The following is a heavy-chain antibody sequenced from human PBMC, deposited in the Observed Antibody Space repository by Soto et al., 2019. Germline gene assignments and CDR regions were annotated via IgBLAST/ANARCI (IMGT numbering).Heavy chain of an antibody. CDR3: AKDRKWY. Sequence: QVQLVESGGGVVQPGRSLRLSCAASGFTFSSYGMHWVRQAPGKGLEWVAVISYDGSNKYYADSVKGRFTISRDNSKNTLYLQMNSLRAEDTAVYYCAKDRKWYWGQGTLVTVSS. J-gene: IGHJ4*02. D-gene: IGHD2-8*01. V-gene: IGHV3-30*18. CDR2: ISYDGSNK. CDR1: GFTFSSYG.